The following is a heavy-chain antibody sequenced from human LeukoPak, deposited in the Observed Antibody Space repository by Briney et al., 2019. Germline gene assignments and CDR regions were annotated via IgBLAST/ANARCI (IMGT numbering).Heavy chain of an antibody. J-gene: IGHJ4*02. Sequence: PGGSLRLSCAASGFTFSSYGMHWVRQAPGKGLEWVAVIWYDGSNKYYADSVKGRFTISRDNSKNTLYLQMNSLRSEDTAVYYCAKERGVGATAGSLATFDNWGQGTLVTVSS. CDR3: AKERGVGATAGSLATFDN. CDR1: GFTFSSYG. CDR2: IWYDGSNK. V-gene: IGHV3-33*06. D-gene: IGHD1-26*01.